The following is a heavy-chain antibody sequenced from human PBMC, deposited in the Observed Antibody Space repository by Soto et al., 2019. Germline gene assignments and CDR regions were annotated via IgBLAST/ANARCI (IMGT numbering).Heavy chain of an antibody. D-gene: IGHD2-8*01. CDR2: ISYDSSNK. CDR1: GFTFSYG. Sequence: VQLLESGGGLIQPGGSLRLSCAASGFTFSYGIHWLRQAPGKGLEWVAYISYDSSNKFYGDSVKGRFTISRDNSKNTGSVRMKSLRGEDTAVYCWAKFVMVYVSGNTCDDYWAEEPLGAVSS. J-gene: IGHJ4*02. V-gene: IGHV3-30*18. CDR3: AKFVMVYVSGNTCDDY.